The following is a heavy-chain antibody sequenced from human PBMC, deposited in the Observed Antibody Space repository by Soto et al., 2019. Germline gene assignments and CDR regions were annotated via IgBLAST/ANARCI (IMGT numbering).Heavy chain of an antibody. Sequence: SETLSLTCAVYGGSFSGYYWSWIRQPPGKGLEWIGEINHSGSTNYNPSLKSRVTISVDTSKNQFSLKLSSVTAADTAVYYCARSRGRFYSSSSGPYWGQGTLVTVS. CDR2: INHSGST. D-gene: IGHD6-6*01. J-gene: IGHJ4*02. CDR1: GGSFSGYY. V-gene: IGHV4-34*01. CDR3: ARSRGRFYSSSSGPY.